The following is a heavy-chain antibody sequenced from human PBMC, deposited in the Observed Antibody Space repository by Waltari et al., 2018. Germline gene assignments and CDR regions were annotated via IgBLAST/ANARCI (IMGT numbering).Heavy chain of an antibody. Sequence: QVQLQESGPGLVKPSETLSLTCTVSGYSISSGYYWGWIRQPPGKGLEWIGSIYHSGSTYYNPSLKRRVTISVDTSKNQFSLKLSSVTAADTAVYYCARDCSGGSCYDYYYYMDVWGKGTTVTVSS. V-gene: IGHV4-38-2*02. J-gene: IGHJ6*03. D-gene: IGHD2-15*01. CDR1: GYSISSGYY. CDR3: ARDCSGGSCYDYYYYMDV. CDR2: IYHSGST.